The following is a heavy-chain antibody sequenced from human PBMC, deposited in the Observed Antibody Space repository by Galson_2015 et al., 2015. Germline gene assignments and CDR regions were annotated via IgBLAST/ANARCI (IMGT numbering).Heavy chain of an antibody. CDR3: ARGTYYYDSSGPQGGY. D-gene: IGHD3-22*01. CDR2: ISYDGSNK. V-gene: IGHV3-30*03. J-gene: IGHJ4*02. Sequence: LRLSCAASGFTFSSYGMHWVRQAPGKGLEWVAVISYDGSNKYYADSVKGRFTISRDNSKNTLYLQMNSLRAEDTAVYYCARGTYYYDSSGPQGGYWGQGTLVTVSS. CDR1: GFTFSSYG.